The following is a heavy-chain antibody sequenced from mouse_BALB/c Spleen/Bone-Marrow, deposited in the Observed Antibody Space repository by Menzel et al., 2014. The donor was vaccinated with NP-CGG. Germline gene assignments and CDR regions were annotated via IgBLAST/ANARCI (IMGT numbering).Heavy chain of an antibody. V-gene: IGHV5-9-2*01. CDR1: GFTFNNYG. Sequence: EVMLVESGGGLVKSGGSLKLSCAASGFTFNNYGMSWVRQTPEKRLEWVATISGGGSHTIYPDSVKGRFTISRDNAKNDLYLQLSSLRSEDTALYYCARHAYYDQTEVSFVYWGQGTLVTVSA. CDR3: ARHAYYDQTEVSFVY. CDR2: ISGGGSHT. J-gene: IGHJ3*01. D-gene: IGHD2-10*01.